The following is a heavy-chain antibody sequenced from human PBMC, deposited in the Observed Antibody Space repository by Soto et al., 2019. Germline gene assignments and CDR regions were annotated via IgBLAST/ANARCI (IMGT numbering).Heavy chain of an antibody. CDR3: VKDSPRSPNYQGLDY. V-gene: IGHV3-23*02. D-gene: IGHD2-2*01. J-gene: IGHJ4*02. Sequence: DVQLLESGGVLVQPGGSLRLSCAASGFTFSSYAMTWVSQAPGKGLEWVAALNGIGSAAYYEASLKGRFTISRDNSNNTLFLQMNSQRAEDTAIYYCVKDSPRSPNYQGLDYWGQGTLVAVSS. CDR2: LNGIGSAA. CDR1: GFTFSSYA.